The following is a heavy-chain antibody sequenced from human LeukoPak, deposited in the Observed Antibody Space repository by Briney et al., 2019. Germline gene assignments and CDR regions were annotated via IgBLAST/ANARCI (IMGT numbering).Heavy chain of an antibody. CDR2: IRYDGSNK. D-gene: IGHD2-2*01. V-gene: IGHV3-30*02. J-gene: IGHJ6*03. CDR3: AKGEEYCSSTSCYAWTYYYYYMDV. Sequence: GGSLRLSCAASGFTFSSYGMHWVRQAPGKGLEWVAFIRYDGSNKYYADSVKGRFTISRDNSKNTLYLQMNSLRAEDTAVYYCAKGEEYCSSTSCYAWTYYYYYMDVWGKGTTVTISS. CDR1: GFTFSSYG.